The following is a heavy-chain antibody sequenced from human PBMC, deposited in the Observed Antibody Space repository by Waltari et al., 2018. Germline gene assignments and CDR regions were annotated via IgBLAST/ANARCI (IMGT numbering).Heavy chain of an antibody. V-gene: IGHV1-69-2*01. CDR2: VDPEDGET. CDR3: VTALGDRSSASRPFDV. J-gene: IGHJ3*01. D-gene: IGHD3-10*01. Sequence: EVQLLQSGTELKKPGSTVKISCQVSGYRFTDYYIHWVQQAPGKGPQWMGLVDPEDGETIYAEMFQVRVTITADTSTETAFMELSSLTSDDTAVYYCVTALGDRSSASRPFDVWGLGTLITVSS. CDR1: GYRFTDYY.